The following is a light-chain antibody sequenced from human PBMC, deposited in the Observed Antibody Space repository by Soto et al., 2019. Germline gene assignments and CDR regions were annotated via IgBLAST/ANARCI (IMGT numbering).Light chain of an antibody. CDR3: QQYATSPWT. CDR2: GTS. J-gene: IGKJ1*01. CDR1: QTISTRY. Sequence: EIVLTQSPGTLSLSPGERATLSCRASQTISTRYFAWYQQKPGQAPRLLIYGTSTRATGIPGRFSGSGSVTDFTLTISRLEPEDFAVYYCQQYATSPWTFGQGTKVEIK. V-gene: IGKV3-20*01.